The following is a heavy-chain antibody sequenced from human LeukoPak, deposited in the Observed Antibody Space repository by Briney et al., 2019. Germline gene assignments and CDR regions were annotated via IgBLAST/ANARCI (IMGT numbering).Heavy chain of an antibody. CDR1: GGSINSDSYS. Sequence: PSETLSLTCAVSGGSINSDSYSWSWIRQPPGKGLEWIGYIYYSGMTYYNPSLKSRVTISLDASKNQFSLNLTSVTAADTAVYYCAREFLWFGENVVSWFDPWGQGTLVTVSS. CDR2: IYYSGMT. D-gene: IGHD3-10*01. CDR3: AREFLWFGENVVSWFDP. V-gene: IGHV4-30-4*07. J-gene: IGHJ5*02.